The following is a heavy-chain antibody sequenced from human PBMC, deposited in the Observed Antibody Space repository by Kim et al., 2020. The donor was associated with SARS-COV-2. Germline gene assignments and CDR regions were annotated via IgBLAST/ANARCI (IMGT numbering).Heavy chain of an antibody. V-gene: IGHV1-3*01. CDR3: ASQIGDFWSVGFDY. Sequence: QKLQGRVTITRETSASTAYMGRSSVRAEDTAVYYCASQIGDFWSVGFDYWGQGTLVTVSS. D-gene: IGHD3-3*01. J-gene: IGHJ4*02.